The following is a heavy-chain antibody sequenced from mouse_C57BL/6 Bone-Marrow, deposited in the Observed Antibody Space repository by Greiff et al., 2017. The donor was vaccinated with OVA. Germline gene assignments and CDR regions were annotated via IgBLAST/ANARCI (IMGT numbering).Heavy chain of an antibody. D-gene: IGHD2-4*01. Sequence: VQLKESGPELAKPGASVKIPCKASGYTFTDYNMDWVKQSHGKSLEWIGDINSNNGGTIYNQKFKGKATLTVDKSSSTAYMELCSLTSEDTAVYYCARGGYYDYDGGAWFAYWGQGTLVTVSA. V-gene: IGHV1-18*01. J-gene: IGHJ3*01. CDR3: ARGGYYDYDGGAWFAY. CDR1: GYTFTDYN. CDR2: INSNNGGT.